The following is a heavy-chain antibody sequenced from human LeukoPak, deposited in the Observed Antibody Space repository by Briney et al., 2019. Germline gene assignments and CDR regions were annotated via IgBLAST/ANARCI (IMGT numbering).Heavy chain of an antibody. CDR1: GGSISSYY. J-gene: IGHJ5*02. D-gene: IGHD6-13*01. CDR2: ISYSGST. V-gene: IGHV4-59*12. CDR3: ARGKRSSSWYGGWFDP. Sequence: SETLSLTCTVSGGSISSYYWSWIRQPPGKGLEWIGYISYSGSTNYNPSLKSRVTISVDTSKNQFSLKLSSATAADTAVYYCARGKRSSSWYGGWFDPWGQGTLVTVSS.